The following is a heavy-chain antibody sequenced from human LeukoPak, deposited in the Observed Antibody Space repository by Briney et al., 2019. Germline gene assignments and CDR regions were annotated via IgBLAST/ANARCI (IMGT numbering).Heavy chain of an antibody. CDR2: INPNSGGT. CDR3: ARDGGSWYFYYYYYMDV. Sequence: ASVKVSCKASGYTFTGYYMHWVRQAPGQGLEWMGWINPNSGGTDYAQKFQGRVTMTRDTSISTAYMEPSRLRSDDTAVYYCARDGGSWYFYYYYYMDVWGKGTTVTVSS. D-gene: IGHD6-13*01. V-gene: IGHV1-2*02. CDR1: GYTFTGYY. J-gene: IGHJ6*03.